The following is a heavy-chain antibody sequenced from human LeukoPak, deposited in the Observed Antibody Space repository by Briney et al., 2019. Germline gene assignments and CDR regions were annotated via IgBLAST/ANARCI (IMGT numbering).Heavy chain of an antibody. Sequence: GGSLRLSCAASGFTFSSYGMHWVRQAPGKGLEWVAFIRYDGSNKYYADSVKGRFTISRDNSKNTLYLQMNSLRAEDTAVYYCAKDFAVGGNSGYFDYWGQGTLVTVSS. D-gene: IGHD4-23*01. V-gene: IGHV3-30*02. CDR2: IRYDGSNK. CDR3: AKDFAVGGNSGYFDY. CDR1: GFTFSSYG. J-gene: IGHJ4*02.